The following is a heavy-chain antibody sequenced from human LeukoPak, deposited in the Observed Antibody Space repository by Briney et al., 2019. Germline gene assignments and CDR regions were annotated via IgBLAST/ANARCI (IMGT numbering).Heavy chain of an antibody. CDR2: IIGTGTKT. Sequence: PGGSLRLSCAASGFTFSNYAMIWVRQAPGKGLEWVSVIIGTGTKTHYADSVKGRFAVSRDNSKKTLYLQLNSLRAEDTAVYYCTRDQRKYCSRTTCFVFDIWGQGTVVSVSS. CDR1: GFTFSNYA. D-gene: IGHD2-2*01. V-gene: IGHV3-23*01. J-gene: IGHJ3*02. CDR3: TRDQRKYCSRTTCFVFDI.